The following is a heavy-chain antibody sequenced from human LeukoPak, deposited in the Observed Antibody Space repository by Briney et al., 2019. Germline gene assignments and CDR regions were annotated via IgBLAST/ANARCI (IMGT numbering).Heavy chain of an antibody. V-gene: IGHV3-30*04. D-gene: IGHD5-24*01. Sequence: GGSLRLSCAASGFTFSSYAIHWVRQAPGKGLEWVAVISYDGSNKYYADSVKGRFTISRDNSKNTLYLQLNSLRGEDTAVYYCARGQRRHIDMAPGFDYWGQGTLVTVSS. J-gene: IGHJ4*02. CDR2: ISYDGSNK. CDR3: ARGQRRHIDMAPGFDY. CDR1: GFTFSSYA.